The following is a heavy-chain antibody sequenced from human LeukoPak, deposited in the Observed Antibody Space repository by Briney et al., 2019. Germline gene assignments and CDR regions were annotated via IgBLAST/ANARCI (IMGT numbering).Heavy chain of an antibody. D-gene: IGHD5-18*01. CDR1: GYNFGSYW. CDR3: ARHRETTMARRAFDY. Sequence: GESLKISCEASGYNFGSYWLGWVRQTPGKGLEWMGIIYPGDSETRYSPSFEGQVTISVDKSTAFLQWSSLKASDTGMYYCARHRETTMARRAFDYRGQGTLVTVSS. V-gene: IGHV5-51*01. J-gene: IGHJ4*02. CDR2: IYPGDSET.